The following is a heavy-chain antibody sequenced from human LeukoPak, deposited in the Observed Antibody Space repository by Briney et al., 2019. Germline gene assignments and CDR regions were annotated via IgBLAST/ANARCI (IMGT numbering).Heavy chain of an antibody. D-gene: IGHD4-17*01. Sequence: SETLSLTCTVSGGSVSSSSYYWGWIRQPPGKGLEWIGSIFYSGNTYYNPSLESRVTISVDKSKNQFSLQLSSVTAADTAVYYCARSTVTTWVGDFDYWGQGTLVTVSS. J-gene: IGHJ4*02. CDR3: ARSTVTTWVGDFDY. CDR2: IFYSGNT. V-gene: IGHV4-39*01. CDR1: GGSVSSSSYY.